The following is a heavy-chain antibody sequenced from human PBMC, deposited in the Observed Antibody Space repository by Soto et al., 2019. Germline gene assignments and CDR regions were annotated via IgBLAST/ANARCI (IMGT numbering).Heavy chain of an antibody. CDR2: SWPDGDIE. CDR1: GFTFYNYG. Sequence: QVQLVESGGAVVQPGRSLRLSCVASGFTFYNYGMHWVRQAPGKGLEWVAASWPDGDIEHYPDSVKGRFTISRDNSRNTLYLEMNSLRVEDTAMYYCAKVGIVATTQMGWFDPWGQGTLVIVSS. CDR3: AKVGIVATTQMGWFDP. J-gene: IGHJ5*02. D-gene: IGHD1-26*01. V-gene: IGHV3-33*06.